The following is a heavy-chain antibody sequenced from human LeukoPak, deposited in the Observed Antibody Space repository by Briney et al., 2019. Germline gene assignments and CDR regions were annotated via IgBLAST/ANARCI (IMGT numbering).Heavy chain of an antibody. J-gene: IGHJ4*02. D-gene: IGHD5-12*01. V-gene: IGHV3-23*01. CDR2: ISSTGGTT. Sequence: GGSLRLSCAASGITFSSYGMSWVRQAPGKGLEWVSSISSTGGTTYYADSVKGRFTISRDNSKNTLYLQMNSLRAEDTAVYYCALIPPPTIDFDYWGQGTLVTVSS. CDR3: ALIPPPTIDFDY. CDR1: GITFSSYG.